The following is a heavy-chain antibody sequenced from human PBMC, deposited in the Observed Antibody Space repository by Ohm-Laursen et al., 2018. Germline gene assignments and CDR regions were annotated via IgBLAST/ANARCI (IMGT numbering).Heavy chain of an antibody. D-gene: IGHD5-12*01. CDR3: ARDGSDMGDY. CDR1: GFTFSSYW. V-gene: IGHV3-7*01. CDR2: IKQDGSEK. J-gene: IGHJ4*02. Sequence: SLRLSCTASGFTFSSYWMSWVRQAPAKGLEWVANIKQDGSEKYYVDSVKGRITISIDNAKNSLYLQMIRLRVEDTAVYYCARDGSDMGDYWGQGTLVTVSS.